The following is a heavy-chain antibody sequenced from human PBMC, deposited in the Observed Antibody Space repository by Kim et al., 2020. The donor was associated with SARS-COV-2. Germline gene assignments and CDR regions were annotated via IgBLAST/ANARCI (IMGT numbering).Heavy chain of an antibody. J-gene: IGHJ5*02. CDR3: ARVYLLVGSLDP. V-gene: IGHV4-4*07. Sequence: NYNPSHKSRVTMSVDTSKNQLSLKLSSVTAADTAVYYCARVYLLVGSLDPWGQGTLVTVSS. D-gene: IGHD3-10*01.